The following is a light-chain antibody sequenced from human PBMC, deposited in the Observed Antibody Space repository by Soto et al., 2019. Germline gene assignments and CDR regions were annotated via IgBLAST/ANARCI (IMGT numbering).Light chain of an antibody. V-gene: IGKV1-33*01. CDR2: DVS. CDR3: QHYDTGPTWT. Sequence: DIQMTQSPPSLSGFVGDRVSITCQSSQDISSNLNWYQQKAGEAPRLLISDVSTLETGVPSRFSGSGSGTDYTLTIASLQPEDTATYYCQHYDTGPTWTVGQGTKVQI. CDR1: QDISSN. J-gene: IGKJ1*01.